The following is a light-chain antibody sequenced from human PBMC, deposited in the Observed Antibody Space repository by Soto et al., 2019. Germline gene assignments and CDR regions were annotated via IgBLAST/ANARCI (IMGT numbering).Light chain of an antibody. CDR3: QSYDSSLSVV. J-gene: IGLJ2*01. CDR1: SSNIGAGYD. V-gene: IGLV1-40*01. Sequence: QSVLTQPPSVSGAPGQRVTISCTGSSSNIGAGYDVHWYQQLPGTAPKLLIYGNSNLPSGVPDRFSGSKSGTSASLAITGLQAEYEADYSCQSYDSSLSVVFGGGTKLTVL. CDR2: GNS.